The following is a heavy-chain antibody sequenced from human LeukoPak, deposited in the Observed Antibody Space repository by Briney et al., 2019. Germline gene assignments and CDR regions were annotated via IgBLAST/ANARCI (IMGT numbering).Heavy chain of an antibody. CDR1: GGSFSGYY. CDR2: INHSGST. J-gene: IGHJ4*02. CDR3: AREYISGYSFDY. V-gene: IGHV4-34*01. D-gene: IGHD3-22*01. Sequence: PSETLSLTCAVYGGSFSGYYWSWIRQPPGKGLEWIGEINHSGSTNYNPSLKSRVTISVDTSKNQFSLKLSSVTAADTAVYYCAREYISGYSFDYWGQGTLVTVSS.